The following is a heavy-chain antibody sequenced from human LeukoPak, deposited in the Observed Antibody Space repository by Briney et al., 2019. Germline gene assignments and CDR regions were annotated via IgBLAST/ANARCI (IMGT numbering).Heavy chain of an antibody. J-gene: IGHJ4*02. CDR2: ISYDGSNK. Sequence: LPGRSLRLSCAACGFTFSRYGMHWVRQARGKGVEGVAEISYDGSNKLYVDCVKGRFTISKHNSKHTLYLQMNSLRPEDTAVYYCAKDRGEQWLVTSFDYWGQGTLVTVSS. CDR1: GFTFSRYG. V-gene: IGHV3-30*18. CDR3: AKDRGEQWLVTSFDY. D-gene: IGHD6-19*01.